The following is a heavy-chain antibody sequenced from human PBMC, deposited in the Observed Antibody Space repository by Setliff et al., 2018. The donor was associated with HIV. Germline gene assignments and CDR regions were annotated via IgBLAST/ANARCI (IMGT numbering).Heavy chain of an antibody. CDR2: IYYSGST. Sequence: LSLTCTVSGDSISSYYWSWIRQPPGKGLEWIGYIYYSGSTNYNPSLKSRVTISVDTSKNQFSLKVSSVTAADTAVYYCARETPPLGIWGQGTMVTVSS. J-gene: IGHJ3*02. CDR1: GDSISSYY. CDR3: ARETPPLGI. V-gene: IGHV4-59*12.